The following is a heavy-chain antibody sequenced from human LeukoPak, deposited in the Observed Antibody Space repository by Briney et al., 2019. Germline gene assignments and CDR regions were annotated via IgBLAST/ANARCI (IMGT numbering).Heavy chain of an antibody. CDR3: ARRYCGGGSCYSSFDY. V-gene: IGHV4-59*08. CDR1: GGSISSDY. D-gene: IGHD2-15*01. J-gene: IGHJ4*02. CDR2: IYYSGST. Sequence: SETLSLTCTVSGGSISSDYWSWIRQPPGKGLEWIGYIYYSGSTSYNPSLKSRVTMSVHTSKNQFSLSLSSVTAADTAVYYCARRYCGGGSCYSSFDYWGQGTLVTVSS.